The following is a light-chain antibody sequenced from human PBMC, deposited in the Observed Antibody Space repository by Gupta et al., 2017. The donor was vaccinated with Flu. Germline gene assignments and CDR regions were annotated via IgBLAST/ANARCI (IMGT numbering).Light chain of an antibody. CDR3: AAWDDSLNGLV. CDR1: SSNIGSNS. J-gene: IGLJ3*02. Sequence: QSVLTQPPSVSATPWQRVTISCSGSSSNIGSNSVNWYQQLPGTAPKLLIFSNNQRPSGVPDRFSGSKSGTSASLAISGLQSEDEADYYCAAWDDSLNGLVFGGGTKLTVL. CDR2: SNN. V-gene: IGLV1-44*01.